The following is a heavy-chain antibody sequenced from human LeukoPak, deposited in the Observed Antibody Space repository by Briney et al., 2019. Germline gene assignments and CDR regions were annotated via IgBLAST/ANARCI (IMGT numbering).Heavy chain of an antibody. Sequence: PGGSLRLSCAASGFTFSSYAMSWVRQAPGKGLEWVSAISGSGGSTYYADSVKGRFTISRDNSKNTLYLQMNSLRAEDTAVYYCAKDGIAAAGYLLQDRYFDLWGRGTLVTVSS. CDR1: GFTFSSYA. CDR2: ISGSGGST. CDR3: AKDGIAAAGYLLQDRYFDL. J-gene: IGHJ2*01. D-gene: IGHD6-13*01. V-gene: IGHV3-23*01.